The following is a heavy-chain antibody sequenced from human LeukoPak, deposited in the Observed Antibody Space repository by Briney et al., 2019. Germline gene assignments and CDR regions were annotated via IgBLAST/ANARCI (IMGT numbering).Heavy chain of an antibody. J-gene: IGHJ4*02. CDR1: GGSISGGGYY. D-gene: IGHD2-21*02. CDR3: ARGTAILHYFDY. Sequence: SETLSLTCTVSGGSISGGGYYWSWIRQHPGKGLEWIGYIYYSGSTYYNPSLKSRVTISVDTSKNQFSLKLSSVTAADTAVYYCARGTAILHYFDYWGQGTLVTVSS. V-gene: IGHV4-31*03. CDR2: IYYSGST.